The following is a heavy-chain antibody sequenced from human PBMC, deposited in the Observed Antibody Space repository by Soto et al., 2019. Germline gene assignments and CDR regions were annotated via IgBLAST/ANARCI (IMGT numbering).Heavy chain of an antibody. V-gene: IGHV4-31*03. CDR2: IYYSGST. D-gene: IGHD3-22*01. CDR1: GGSISSGGYY. CDR3: AAGLDDSSGYYPRRWFDP. J-gene: IGHJ5*02. Sequence: QVQLQESGPGLVKPSQTLSLTCTVSGGSISSGGYYWSWIRQHPGKGLEWIGYIYYSGSTYYNPSLNSRSTISVDRSKNQFSLKLSSVTAADTAVYYCAAGLDDSSGYYPRRWFDPWGQGTLVTVSS.